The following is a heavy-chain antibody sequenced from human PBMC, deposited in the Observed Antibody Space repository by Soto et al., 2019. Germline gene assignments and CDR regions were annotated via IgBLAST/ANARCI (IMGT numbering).Heavy chain of an antibody. CDR3: ARNYGSGTDGMDV. V-gene: IGHV3-23*01. J-gene: IGHJ6*02. CDR1: GFTFNTYA. CDR2: ISGSGGST. Sequence: PGGSLRLSCAASGFTFNTYAMSWVRQAPGKGLEWVSAISGSGGSTYYADSVKGRFTISRDNSKNTLYLQMNSLRAEDTAVYYCARNYGSGTDGMDVWGQGTTVTVSS. D-gene: IGHD3-10*01.